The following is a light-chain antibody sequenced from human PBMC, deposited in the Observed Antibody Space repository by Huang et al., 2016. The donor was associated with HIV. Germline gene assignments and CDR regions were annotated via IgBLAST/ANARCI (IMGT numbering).Light chain of an antibody. CDR2: VAF. Sequence: EVLMTQSPATLSVSPGASATLYCRASQSVGRNLAWYQQKRVQCPMLLLYVAFTRATGVPDRFSGCGSWTDFRLTISSLQSEDFAVYYCQQYDAWRTFGQGTKVEL. CDR1: QSVGRN. CDR3: QQYDAWRT. J-gene: IGKJ1*01. V-gene: IGKV3-15*01.